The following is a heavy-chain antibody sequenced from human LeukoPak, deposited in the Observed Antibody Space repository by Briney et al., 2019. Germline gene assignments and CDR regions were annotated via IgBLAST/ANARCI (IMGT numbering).Heavy chain of an antibody. CDR1: DDSVTMYY. D-gene: IGHD4-11*01. CDR2: VDHTGST. Sequence: SETLSLTCSVSDDSVTMYYWTWIRQPPGKGLEWIGYVDHTGSTNFNPSLNGRVSISRDTSKNLFSLRLRSVTAADTAVYFCARGRVSSSTWYSTYYYYFYMDVWGKGTTVTVSS. J-gene: IGHJ6*03. CDR3: ARGRVSSSTWYSTYYYYFYMDV. V-gene: IGHV4-59*02.